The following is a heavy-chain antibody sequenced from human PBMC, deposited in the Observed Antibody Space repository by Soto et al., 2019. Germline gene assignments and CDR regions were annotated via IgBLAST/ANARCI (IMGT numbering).Heavy chain of an antibody. V-gene: IGHV1-69*13. D-gene: IGHD3-22*01. J-gene: IGHJ4*02. CDR1: GGTFSSYA. CDR3: ARDRSHSSAYWWLDY. CDR2: IIPIFGTA. Sequence: GASVKVSCKASGGTFSSYAISWVRQAPGQGLEWMGGIIPIFGTANYAQKFQGRVTITADESTSTAYMELSSLRSEDTATYYCARDRSHSSAYWWLDYWGQGTQVTVAS.